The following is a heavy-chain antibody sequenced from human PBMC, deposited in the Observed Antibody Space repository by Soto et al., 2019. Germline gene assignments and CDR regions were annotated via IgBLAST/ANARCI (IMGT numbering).Heavy chain of an antibody. V-gene: IGHV3-48*03. CDR2: ISGSGSTI. J-gene: IGHJ6*02. Sequence: PGGSLRLSCAASGFTFSSYEMNWVRQAPGKGLEWVSYISGSGSTIYYADSVKGRFTVSRDKAKNSLYLQMNSLRAEDTAVYYCARGYYGSGGLRYGMDLWGQGTTVTVSS. D-gene: IGHD3-10*01. CDR1: GFTFSSYE. CDR3: ARGYYGSGGLRYGMDL.